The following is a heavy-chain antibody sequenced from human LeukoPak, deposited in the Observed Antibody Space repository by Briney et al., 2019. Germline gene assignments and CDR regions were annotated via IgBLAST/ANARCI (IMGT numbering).Heavy chain of an antibody. CDR1: GDSLNSYY. V-gene: IGHV4-59*12. J-gene: IGHJ3*02. D-gene: IGHD2-2*01. Sequence: PSETLSLTCNVSGDSLNSYYWNWIRQPPGKGLEWIGYVYYSGGTNYNPSLKSRVTISVDKSKNQFSLKLSSVTAEDTAVYYCARGVVVVPAAMRDAFDIWGQGTMVTVSS. CDR2: VYYSGGT. CDR3: ARGVVVVPAAMRDAFDI.